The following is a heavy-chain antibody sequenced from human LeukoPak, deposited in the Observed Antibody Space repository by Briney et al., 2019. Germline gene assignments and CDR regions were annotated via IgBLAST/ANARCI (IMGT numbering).Heavy chain of an antibody. CDR2: VFSGGAT. CDR1: GDSIY. V-gene: IGHV4-59*01. Sequence: SETLSLTCSVSGDSIYWSWVRQSPGKGLQWIGTVFSGGATSYSPSLASRVTMSLDKSKSHFSLKLSSVTAADTAIYYCAIVTSHPRYFDRWGQGTLVTVSS. CDR3: AIVTSHPRYFDR. D-gene: IGHD3-9*01. J-gene: IGHJ4*02.